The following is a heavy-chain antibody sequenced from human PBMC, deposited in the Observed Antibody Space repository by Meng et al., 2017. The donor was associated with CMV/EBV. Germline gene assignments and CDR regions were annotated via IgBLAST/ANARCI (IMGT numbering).Heavy chain of an antibody. CDR1: GGSISSYY. CDR2: IYYSGST. V-gene: IGHV4-59*12. Sequence: SETLSLTCTVSGGSISSYYWSWIRQPPGKGLEWIGYIYYSGSTNYNPSLKSRVTISVDTSKNQFSLKLSSVTAADTAVYYCARMGIVAAGVVDYWGQGTLVTVSS. J-gene: IGHJ4*02. CDR3: ARMGIVAAGVVDY. D-gene: IGHD6-13*01.